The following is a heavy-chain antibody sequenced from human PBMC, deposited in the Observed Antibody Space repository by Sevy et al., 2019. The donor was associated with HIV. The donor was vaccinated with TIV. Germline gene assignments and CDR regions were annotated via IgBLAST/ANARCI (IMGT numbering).Heavy chain of an antibody. J-gene: IGHJ4*02. CDR1: GYTFTSYD. CDR2: MNPNRGNT. V-gene: IGHV1-8*01. CDR3: AVGRGSPVVYFDY. D-gene: IGHD1-26*01. Sequence: ASVKVSCKASGYTFTSYDINWVRQATGQGLEWMGWMNPNRGNTGYAQKFQGRVTMTRNTSISTAYIELSSLRSEDTAVNYCAVGRGSPVVYFDYWGQGTLVTVSS.